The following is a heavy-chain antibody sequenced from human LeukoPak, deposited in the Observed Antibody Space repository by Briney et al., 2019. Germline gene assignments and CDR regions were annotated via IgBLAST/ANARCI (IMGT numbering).Heavy chain of an antibody. CDR3: AREMVGLMWGAGLN. CDR2: IIPILGIA. V-gene: IGHV1-69*04. Sequence: ASVKVSCKASGGTFSSYTINWVRQAPGQGLEWMGRIIPILGIANYAQKFQGRVTITADKSTSTAYMELSSLRSEDTAVYYCAREMVGLMWGAGLNWGQGTLVTVSS. J-gene: IGHJ4*02. CDR1: GGTFSSYT. D-gene: IGHD1-26*01.